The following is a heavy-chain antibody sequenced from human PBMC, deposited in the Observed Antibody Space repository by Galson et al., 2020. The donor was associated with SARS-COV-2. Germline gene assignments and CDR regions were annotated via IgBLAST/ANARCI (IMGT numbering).Heavy chain of an antibody. Sequence: SETLSLTCTVSGGSISSSSYYWGWIRQPPGKGLEWIGSIYYSGSTYYNPSLKSRVTISVDTSKNQFSLKLSSVTAADTAVYYCARDPQTRITSFGVVTRYGMDVWGQGTTVTVSS. CDR3: ARDPQTRITSFGVVTRYGMDV. J-gene: IGHJ6*02. V-gene: IGHV4-39*07. CDR1: GGSISSSSYY. D-gene: IGHD3-3*01. CDR2: IYYSGST.